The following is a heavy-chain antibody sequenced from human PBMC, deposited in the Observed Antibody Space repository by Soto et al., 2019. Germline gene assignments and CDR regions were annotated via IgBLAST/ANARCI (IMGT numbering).Heavy chain of an antibody. Sequence: QVQLVESGGGVVQPGRSLRLSCAASGFTFSSYGMHWVRQAPCKGLEWVSVIWYDGSDKYYADSVKGRFTISRDNSKNTLYLQMNALRAEDTAVYYCARDSYSSGWYDLDYWGQGTLVTVSS. CDR2: IWYDGSDK. CDR1: GFTFSSYG. D-gene: IGHD6-19*01. CDR3: ARDSYSSGWYDLDY. V-gene: IGHV3-33*01. J-gene: IGHJ4*02.